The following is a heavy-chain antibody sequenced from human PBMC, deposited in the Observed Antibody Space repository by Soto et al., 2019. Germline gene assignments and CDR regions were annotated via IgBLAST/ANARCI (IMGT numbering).Heavy chain of an antibody. Sequence: QVQLVESGGGVVQPGRSLRLSCAASGFTFSSYAMHWVRQAPGKGLEWVAVISYDGSNKYYADSVKGRFTISRDNSKNTLYLQMNSLRAEDTAVYYCARAGGYSYGDDRLSYFAYWGQGTLVTVSS. J-gene: IGHJ4*02. D-gene: IGHD5-18*01. CDR2: ISYDGSNK. CDR1: GFTFSSYA. CDR3: ARAGGYSYGDDRLSYFAY. V-gene: IGHV3-30-3*01.